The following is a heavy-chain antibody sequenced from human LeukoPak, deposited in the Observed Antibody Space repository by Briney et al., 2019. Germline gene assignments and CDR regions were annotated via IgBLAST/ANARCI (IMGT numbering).Heavy chain of an antibody. CDR2: INHSGST. CDR1: GGSFSGYY. Sequence: SETLSLTCAVYGGSFSGYYWSWIRQPPGKGLEWIGEINHSGSTNYNPSLKSRVTISVDTSKNQFSLKLSSVTAADTAVYYCATDDYWGRGTLVTVSS. V-gene: IGHV4-34*01. J-gene: IGHJ4*02. CDR3: ATDDY.